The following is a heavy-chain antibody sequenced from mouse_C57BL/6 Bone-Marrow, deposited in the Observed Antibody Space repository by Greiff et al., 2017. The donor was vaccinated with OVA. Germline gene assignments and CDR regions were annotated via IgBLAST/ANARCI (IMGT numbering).Heavy chain of an antibody. CDR2: IIPNDGGT. J-gene: IGHJ3*01. V-gene: IGHV1-26*01. CDR1: GYTFTDYY. Sequence: EVQLQQSGPGLVKPGASLKISCKASGYTFTDYYMNWVNQSQGKSLEWIGDIIPNDGGTSYNQKFKGKSTFTVDNCTSTAYMELRSLTSEDAAVDDCAREDCGNYAGGFAYWGQGTLVTVSA. CDR3: AREDCGNYAGGFAY. D-gene: IGHD2-4*01.